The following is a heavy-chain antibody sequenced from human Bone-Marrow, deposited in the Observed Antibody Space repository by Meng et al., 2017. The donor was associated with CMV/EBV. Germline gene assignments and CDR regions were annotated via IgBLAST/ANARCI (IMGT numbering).Heavy chain of an antibody. CDR3: ARLRIPARRVQYGLDA. V-gene: IGHV4-59*04. CDR1: GGSFSGYY. CDR2: ILYSGNT. J-gene: IGHJ6*02. Sequence: SETLSLTCTVYGGSFSGYYWSWIRQPPGNGLEWIGSILYSGNTYYKSSLKSRLVILVDTSKNQFSLRLSSVTAADTAVYYCARLRIPARRVQYGLDAWGPGQTVTV. D-gene: IGHD6-6*01.